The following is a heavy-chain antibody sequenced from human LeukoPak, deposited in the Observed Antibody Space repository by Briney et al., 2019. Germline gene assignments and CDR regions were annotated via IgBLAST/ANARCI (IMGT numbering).Heavy chain of an antibody. J-gene: IGHJ5*02. CDR2: ISYDGSNK. Sequence: TGGSLRLSCAASGFTFSSYAMHWVRQAPGKGLEWVAVISYDGSNKYYADSVKGRFTISRDNAKNSLYLQMNSLRAEDTAVYYCARGIVVVPAAIYWFDPWGQGTLVTVSS. D-gene: IGHD2-2*01. CDR3: ARGIVVVPAAIYWFDP. V-gene: IGHV3-30-3*01. CDR1: GFTFSSYA.